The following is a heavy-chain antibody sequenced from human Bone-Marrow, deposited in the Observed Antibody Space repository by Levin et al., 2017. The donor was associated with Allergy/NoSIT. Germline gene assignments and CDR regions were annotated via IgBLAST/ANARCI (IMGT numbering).Heavy chain of an antibody. Sequence: GESLKISCAASGFTFSSYAMSWVRQAPGKGLEWVSAISGSGGSTYYADSVKGRFTISRDNSKNTLYLQMNSLRAEDTAVYYCAKDSGDCLDYWGQGTLVTVSS. CDR3: AKDSGDCLDY. CDR2: ISGSGGST. D-gene: IGHD2-21*01. V-gene: IGHV3-23*01. CDR1: GFTFSSYA. J-gene: IGHJ4*02.